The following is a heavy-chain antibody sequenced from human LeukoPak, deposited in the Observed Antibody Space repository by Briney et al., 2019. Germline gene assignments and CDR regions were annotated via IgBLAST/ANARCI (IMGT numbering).Heavy chain of an antibody. CDR2: ISGSGGST. CDR3: AKDLSGSGSELFDY. Sequence: GGSLRLSCAASGFTFSSYAMHCVRQAPGKGLEWVSAISGSGGSTYYADSVKGRFTISRDNSKSTLYLQMNSLRAEDTAVYYCAKDLSGSGSELFDYWGQGTLVTVSS. D-gene: IGHD5-12*01. J-gene: IGHJ4*02. CDR1: GFTFSSYA. V-gene: IGHV3-23*01.